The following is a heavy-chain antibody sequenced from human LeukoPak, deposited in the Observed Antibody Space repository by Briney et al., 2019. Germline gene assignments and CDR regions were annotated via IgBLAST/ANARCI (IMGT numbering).Heavy chain of an antibody. CDR1: GYSFTSYW. J-gene: IGHJ4*02. Sequence: GESLKISCKGSGYSFTSYWISWVRQMPGKGLEWMGRIDPSDSYTNYSPSFQGHVTISADKSISIAYLQWSSLKASDTAMYYCARHDDILTGSPDYWGQGTLVTVSS. CDR2: IDPSDSYT. D-gene: IGHD3-9*01. CDR3: ARHDDILTGSPDY. V-gene: IGHV5-10-1*01.